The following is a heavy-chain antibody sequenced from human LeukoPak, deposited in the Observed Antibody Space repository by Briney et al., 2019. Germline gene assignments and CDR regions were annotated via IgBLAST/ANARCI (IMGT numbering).Heavy chain of an antibody. Sequence: ASVKVSCKVSGDTLTDLSIHWVRQPPGKGLEWMGGFDPEDGEAIYAQKFQGRVTMTEDTSTDTAFELTSLTYEDTAVYYCATGGGLLDFWGQGTQVTVYS. D-gene: IGHD3-16*01. V-gene: IGHV1-24*01. CDR1: GDTLTDLS. CDR2: FDPEDGEA. J-gene: IGHJ4*02. CDR3: ATGGGLLDF.